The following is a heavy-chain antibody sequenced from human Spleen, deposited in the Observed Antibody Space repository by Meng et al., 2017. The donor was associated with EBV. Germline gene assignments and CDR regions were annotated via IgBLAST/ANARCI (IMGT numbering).Heavy chain of an antibody. CDR2: VHYTGST. D-gene: IGHD6-19*01. J-gene: IGHJ5*02. V-gene: IGHV4-39*01. Sequence: SDPVHVYPLETLSRPFTLSCNSYSSFFCWGWFRQPPGRGLVWIGSVHYTGSTYYSPSLKSRVTVSVDTSKNQFSLRLTSVTAADTAVYYCARPFPSWQSPRLDPFGAWGQGTLVTVSS. CDR1: CNSYSSFFC. CDR3: ARPFPSWQSPRLDPFGA.